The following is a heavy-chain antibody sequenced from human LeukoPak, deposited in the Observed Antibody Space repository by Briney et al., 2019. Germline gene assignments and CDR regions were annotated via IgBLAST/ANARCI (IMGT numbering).Heavy chain of an antibody. J-gene: IGHJ4*02. V-gene: IGHV1-2*02. D-gene: IGHD3-9*01. CDR3: ARGNYYDIITPLRT. CDR1: GYTFTGYY. CDR2: INPNSGGT. Sequence: ASVKVSCKTSGYTFTGYYMHWVRQAPGQGLEWMGWINPNSGGTNYAQKFQGRVTMTRDTSISTAYMELRRLRSDDTAVYYCARGNYYDIITPLRTWGQGTLVTVSS.